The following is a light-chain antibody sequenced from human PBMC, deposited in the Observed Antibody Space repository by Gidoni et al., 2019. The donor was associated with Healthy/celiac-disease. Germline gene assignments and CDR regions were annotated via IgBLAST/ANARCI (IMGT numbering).Light chain of an antibody. CDR2: GNS. Sequence: QSVLTQPPSVSGPPGQRVTISCTGSSSNIGAGYDVHWYQQLPGTAPKLLIYGNSNRPSGVPDRFSGAKSGTSASLDITGLQAEDEADYYCQSYDSSLSGWVFGGGTKLTVL. J-gene: IGLJ3*02. CDR3: QSYDSSLSGWV. CDR1: SSNIGAGYD. V-gene: IGLV1-40*01.